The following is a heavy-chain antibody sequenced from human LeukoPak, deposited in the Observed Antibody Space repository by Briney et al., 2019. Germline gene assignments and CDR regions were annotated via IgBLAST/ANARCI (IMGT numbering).Heavy chain of an antibody. CDR3: ARISPYKYSYGVIDY. CDR2: IYYSGST. CDR1: GGSISSYY. Sequence: SETLSLTCAVSGGSISSYYWSWIRQPPGKGLEWIGYIYYSGSTNYNPSLKSRVTISVDTSKNQFSLKLSSVTAADTAVYYCARISPYKYSYGVIDYWGQGTLVTVSS. D-gene: IGHD5-18*01. J-gene: IGHJ4*02. V-gene: IGHV4-59*01.